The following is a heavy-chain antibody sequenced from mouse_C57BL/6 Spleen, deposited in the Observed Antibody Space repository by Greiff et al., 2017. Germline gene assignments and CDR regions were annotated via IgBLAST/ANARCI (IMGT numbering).Heavy chain of an antibody. J-gene: IGHJ2*01. CDR3: TRTIDYDYGGDY. V-gene: IGHV1-5*01. CDR2: IYPGNSDP. Sequence: EVQLQQSGTVLARPGASVKMSCKTSGYTFTSYWMHWVKPRPGPGLEWIGAIYPGNSDPSYNQKFKGKAKLTAVTSASTAYMELSSLTNEDSAVYYCTRTIDYDYGGDYWGQGTTLTVSS. CDR1: GYTFTSYW. D-gene: IGHD2-4*01.